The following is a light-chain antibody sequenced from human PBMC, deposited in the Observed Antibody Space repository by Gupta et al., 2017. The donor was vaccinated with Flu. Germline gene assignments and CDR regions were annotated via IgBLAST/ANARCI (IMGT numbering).Light chain of an antibody. CDR1: QAIRTW. V-gene: IGKV1D-12*01. J-gene: IGKJ4*01. Sequence: DIHITQSPSSVSSSVGDKVTITCRASQAIRTWLAWYQQKPGKAPKLLISGASTLQNGFPSRFSGSGSGTDFTLTISDVQPEDFATYYCQQAQSFPLTFGGGTKVDIK. CDR3: QQAQSFPLT. CDR2: GAS.